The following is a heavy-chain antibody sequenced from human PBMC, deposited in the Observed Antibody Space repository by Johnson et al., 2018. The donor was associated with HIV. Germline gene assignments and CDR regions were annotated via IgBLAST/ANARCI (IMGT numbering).Heavy chain of an antibody. V-gene: IGHV3-30*02. CDR1: GFTFSSYD. CDR2: IRYDGTNN. J-gene: IGHJ3*02. CDR3: AKTYSGSNRDAFDI. Sequence: VQLVESGGGVVQPGGSLRLSCETSGFTFSSYDMHWVRQAPGKGLEWVAFIRYDGTNNHFADTVKGRFTISRDNSKNTLYLQMNSLRAEDTAVYYCAKTYSGSNRDAFDIWGQGTMVTVSS. D-gene: IGHD1-26*01.